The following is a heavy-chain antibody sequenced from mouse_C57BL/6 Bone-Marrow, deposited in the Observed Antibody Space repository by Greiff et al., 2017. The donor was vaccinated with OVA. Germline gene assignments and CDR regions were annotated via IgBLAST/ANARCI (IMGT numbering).Heavy chain of an antibody. V-gene: IGHV7-1*01. D-gene: IGHD3-3*01. CDR2: SRNKANDYTT. CDR1: GFTFSDFY. J-gene: IGHJ3*01. Sequence: EVKLVESGGGLVQSGRSLRLSCATSGFTFSDFYMEWVRQAPGKGLEWIAASRNKANDYTTEYSASVKGRFIVSRDTSQSILYLQMNALRAEDTAIYYCARDGEGRGFAYWGQGTLVTVSA. CDR3: ARDGEGRGFAY.